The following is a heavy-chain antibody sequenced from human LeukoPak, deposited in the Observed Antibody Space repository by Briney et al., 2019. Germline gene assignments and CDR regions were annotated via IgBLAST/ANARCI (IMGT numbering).Heavy chain of an antibody. CDR3: ATGQYSSSVDY. V-gene: IGHV3-11*01. J-gene: IGHJ4*02. CDR1: GLRFSDYY. D-gene: IGHD5-18*01. Sequence: PGGSLRLSCAASGLRFSDYYMSWIRQAPGKGLEWVSYISSSGSTIYYADSVKGRFTISRDNAKNSLYLQMNSLRAEDTAVYYCATGQYSSSVDYWGQGTLVTVSS. CDR2: ISSSGSTI.